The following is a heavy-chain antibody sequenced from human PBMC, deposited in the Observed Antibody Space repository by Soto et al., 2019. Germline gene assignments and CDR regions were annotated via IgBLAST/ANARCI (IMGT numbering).Heavy chain of an antibody. CDR1: GYTLTELS. V-gene: IGHV1-24*01. J-gene: IGHJ1*01. CDR2: FDPEDGET. D-gene: IGHD3-22*01. Sequence: ASVKVSCKVSGYTLTELSMHWVRQAPGKGLEWMGGFDPEDGETIYAQKFQGRVTITADKSTSTAYMELSSLRSEDTAVYYCARDPYYYDSSGYLPTPQSSFQHWGQGTLVTVSS. CDR3: ARDPYYYDSSGYLPTPQSSFQH.